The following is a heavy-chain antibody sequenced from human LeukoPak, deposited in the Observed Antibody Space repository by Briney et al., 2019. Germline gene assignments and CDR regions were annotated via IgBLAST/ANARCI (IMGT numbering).Heavy chain of an antibody. CDR1: GFTIHVSA. CDR2: ISYDSSMI. Sequence: PGGSLRLSCAASGFTIHVSAMHWVRQAPGKGLEWVSGISYDSSMIDYADSVKGRFTISRDNAKNSLYLQMNSLRAEDTAVYYCAKDPRDGSGLGYWGQGTLVTVSS. CDR3: AKDPRDGSGLGY. J-gene: IGHJ4*02. D-gene: IGHD5-24*01. V-gene: IGHV3-9*01.